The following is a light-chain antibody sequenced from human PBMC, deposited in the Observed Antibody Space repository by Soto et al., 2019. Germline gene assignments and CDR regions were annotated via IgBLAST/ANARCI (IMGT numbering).Light chain of an antibody. CDR1: QSVTAN. Sequence: EVVMTQSPATLSVSPGERATLSCRASQSVTANLAWYQQKPGQAPRLLIHGASNRATGIPARFSGSGFGTEFILTISSLPSEDLAVYYCQQYNTWLWTFGQGTKVEI. J-gene: IGKJ1*01. CDR2: GAS. CDR3: QQYNTWLWT. V-gene: IGKV3-15*01.